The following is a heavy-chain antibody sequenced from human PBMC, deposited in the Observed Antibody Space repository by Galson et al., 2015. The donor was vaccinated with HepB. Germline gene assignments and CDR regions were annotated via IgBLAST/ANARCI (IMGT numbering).Heavy chain of an antibody. CDR3: ARRAYGDNWFDP. D-gene: IGHD4-17*01. Sequence: QSGAEVKKPGESLRISCKGSGYSFTSYWISWVRQMPGKGLEWMGRIDPSDSYTNYSPSFQGHVTISADKSITTAYLQWSSLKASDTAMYYCARRAYGDNWFDPWGQGTLVTVSS. CDR1: GYSFTSYW. V-gene: IGHV5-10-1*01. J-gene: IGHJ5*02. CDR2: IDPSDSYT.